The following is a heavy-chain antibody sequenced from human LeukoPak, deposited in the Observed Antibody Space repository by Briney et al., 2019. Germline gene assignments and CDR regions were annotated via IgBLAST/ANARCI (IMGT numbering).Heavy chain of an antibody. CDR1: GYTFTSYD. D-gene: IGHD3-3*01. Sequence: ASVKVSCKASGYTFTSYDINWVRQAPGQGLEWMGIINPSGGSTSYAQKFQGRVTMTRDTSTSTVYMELSSLRSEDTAVYYCARDLDFWSGYSGYYFDYWGQGTLVTVSS. CDR3: ARDLDFWSGYSGYYFDY. CDR2: INPSGGST. V-gene: IGHV1-46*01. J-gene: IGHJ4*02.